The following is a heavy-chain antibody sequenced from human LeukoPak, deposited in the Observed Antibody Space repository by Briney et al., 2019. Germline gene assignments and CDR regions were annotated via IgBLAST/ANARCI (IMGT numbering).Heavy chain of an antibody. J-gene: IGHJ6*03. CDR1: GYTFTSYC. Sequence: ASVEVSCKASGYTFTSYCIHWVRQAPGQGLEWMGWINTNTGNPTYAQGFTGRFVFPLDTSVSTAYLQISSLKAEDTAVYYCARTYYYDSSGYIGYYYYYMDVWGKGTTVTVSS. V-gene: IGHV7-4-1*02. CDR2: INTNTGNP. D-gene: IGHD3-22*01. CDR3: ARTYYYDSSGYIGYYYYYMDV.